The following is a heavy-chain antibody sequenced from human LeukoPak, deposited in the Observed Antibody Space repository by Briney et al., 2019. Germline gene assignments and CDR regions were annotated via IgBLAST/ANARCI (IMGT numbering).Heavy chain of an antibody. CDR3: TRDTLLRYFDWFVPFDY. V-gene: IGHV3-49*03. Sequence: GGSLRLSCTASGFTFGDYAMSWFRQAPGKGLGWVGFIRSKAYGGTTEYAASVKGRFTISRDDSKSIAYLQMNSLKTEDTAVYYCTRDTLLRYFDWFVPFDYWGQGTLVTVSS. D-gene: IGHD3-9*01. CDR1: GFTFGDYA. J-gene: IGHJ4*02. CDR2: IRSKAYGGTT.